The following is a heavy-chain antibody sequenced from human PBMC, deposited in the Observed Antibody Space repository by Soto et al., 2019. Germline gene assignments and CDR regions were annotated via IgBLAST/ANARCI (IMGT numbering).Heavy chain of an antibody. D-gene: IGHD2-8*02. CDR1: GGSISSYY. V-gene: IGHV4-34*01. Sequence: SEPLSLTCTVSGGSISSYYWSWIRQPPGTGLEWIGEINHSGSTNYNPSLKSRVTISVDTSKNQFSLKLTSVTAADTAVYYCARDKITGLFDYWGQGTLVTVSS. CDR2: INHSGST. CDR3: ARDKITGLFDY. J-gene: IGHJ4*02.